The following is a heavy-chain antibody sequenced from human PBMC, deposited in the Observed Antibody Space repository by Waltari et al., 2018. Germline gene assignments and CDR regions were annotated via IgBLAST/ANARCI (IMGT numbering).Heavy chain of an antibody. D-gene: IGHD5-18*01. CDR3: VHRGYSYGPFDN. CDR2: INVDGRDT. Sequence: ESQLVESGGGLVRPGGSGRLSWRASGVTFKNYWMHWVRQVPGKGPEWISRINVDGRDTIYADSVKGRFTISRDNSKSTLYLQLNSLTVDDTAVYYCVHRGYSYGPFDNWGQGTLVTVSS. J-gene: IGHJ4*02. CDR1: GVTFKNYW. V-gene: IGHV3-74*01.